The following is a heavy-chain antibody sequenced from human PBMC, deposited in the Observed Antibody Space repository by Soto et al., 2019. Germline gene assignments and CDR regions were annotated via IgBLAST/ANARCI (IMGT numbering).Heavy chain of an antibody. J-gene: IGHJ5*02. Sequence: SNTLSLTCSVSSCSISSGCYYWNWIRQHPGKGLEWIGYIYYIGSTYYNPSLKSRVTISLDTSKNQFSLKLSSVTAADTAVYYCARSVFPWGQGTLVTVS. V-gene: IGHV4-31*03. CDR3: ARSVFP. CDR1: SCSISSGCYY. CDR2: IYYIGST.